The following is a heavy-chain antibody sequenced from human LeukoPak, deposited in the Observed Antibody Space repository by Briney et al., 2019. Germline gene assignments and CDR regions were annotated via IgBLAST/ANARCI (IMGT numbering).Heavy chain of an antibody. Sequence: SETLSLTCTVSGGSISSGSYYWSWIRQPAGTGLEWIGRIYTSGSTNYNPSLKSRVTISVDTSKNQFSLKLSSVTAADTAVYYCARGVKQAVLMVYAIGFDPWGQGTLVTVSS. CDR3: ARGVKQAVLMVYAIGFDP. V-gene: IGHV4-61*02. CDR1: GGSISSGSYY. D-gene: IGHD2-8*01. CDR2: IYTSGST. J-gene: IGHJ5*02.